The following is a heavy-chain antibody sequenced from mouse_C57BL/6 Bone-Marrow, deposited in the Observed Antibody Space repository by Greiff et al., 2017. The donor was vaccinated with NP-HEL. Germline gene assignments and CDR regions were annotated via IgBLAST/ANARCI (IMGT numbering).Heavy chain of an antibody. D-gene: IGHD1-1*01. CDR2: IWPGGGT. Sequence: QVQLKESGPGLVAPSQSLSITCTVSGFSLTSYAISWVRQPPGKGLEWLGVIWPGGGTNYNSALKSRLSISKDNSKSQVFLKMNSLQTDDTARYYCATHYGSSLAWFAYWGQGTLVTVSA. J-gene: IGHJ3*01. V-gene: IGHV2-9-1*01. CDR1: GFSLTSYA. CDR3: ATHYGSSLAWFAY.